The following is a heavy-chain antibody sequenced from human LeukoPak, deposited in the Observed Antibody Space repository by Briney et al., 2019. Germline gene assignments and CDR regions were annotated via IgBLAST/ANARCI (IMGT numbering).Heavy chain of an antibody. D-gene: IGHD3-10*01. J-gene: IGHJ4*02. Sequence: SETLSLTCTVSGDSMSDYFWNWIRQPPGKGLEWIGYAADSGSTNYNPSLKSRVTISVDSSSNHFSLKLSSVTAADTAVYYCASRGPLWFGGYPPQNYFDYWGQGTLVTVSS. V-gene: IGHV4-59*12. CDR2: AADSGST. CDR1: GDSMSDYF. CDR3: ASRGPLWFGGYPPQNYFDY.